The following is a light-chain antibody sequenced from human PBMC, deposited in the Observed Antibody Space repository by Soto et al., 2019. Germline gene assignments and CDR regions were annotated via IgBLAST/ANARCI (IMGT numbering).Light chain of an antibody. V-gene: IGKV2-28*01. CDR3: MELGLSRPP. Sequence: DIVMTQSPLSLAVTPGASASISCRASQSPLHSNGYMYLNWYLQKTGQSPQLLLYLSSRRASGVPDRLRGSRSGTDCTLRISGVESDDGGVYFCMELGLSRPPCGRGTKVEIK. CDR1: QSPLHSNGYMY. CDR2: LSS. J-gene: IGKJ1*01.